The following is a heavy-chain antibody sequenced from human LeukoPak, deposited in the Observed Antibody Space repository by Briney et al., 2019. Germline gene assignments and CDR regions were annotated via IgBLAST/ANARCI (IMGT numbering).Heavy chain of an antibody. CDR3: ARLGNWGGNAFDI. J-gene: IGHJ3*02. CDR1: GFTFSSYA. Sequence: GGSLRLSCAASGFTFSSYAMSWVRQAPGKGLEWVSAISGIGGNTYYADSVKGRFTISRDNSKNTLYLQVNSLRAEDTAVYYCARLGNWGGNAFDIWDQGTMVTVPS. CDR2: ISGIGGNT. V-gene: IGHV3-23*01. D-gene: IGHD7-27*01.